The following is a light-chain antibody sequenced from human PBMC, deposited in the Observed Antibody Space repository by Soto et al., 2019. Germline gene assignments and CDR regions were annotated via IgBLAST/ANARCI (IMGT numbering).Light chain of an antibody. J-gene: IGLJ2*01. V-gene: IGLV2-8*01. CDR2: AVT. CDR3: SSFAGTNSV. CDR1: SSDVGGYNY. Sequence: QSALTQPPSASGSPGQSVTISCTGTSSDVGGYNYVSWYQQPPGKAPKLMIYAVTKRPSGVPDRFSGSKSGNTASLTVSGLQAEDEADYYCSSFAGTNSVFGGGTKLTVL.